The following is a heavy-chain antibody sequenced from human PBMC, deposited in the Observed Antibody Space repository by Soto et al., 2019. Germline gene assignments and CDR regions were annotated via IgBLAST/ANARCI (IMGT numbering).Heavy chain of an antibody. CDR3: AREGYYYDSSGWAAWDY. Sequence: AASVKVSCKASGYTLTSYFMHWVQQAPGHGLEWVGMINPSGGSTSYAQKFQGRVTMTRDTSTSTVYMELSSLRSEDTAVYYCAREGYYYDSSGWAAWDYWGQGTLVTVSS. CDR2: INPSGGST. CDR1: GYTLTSYF. D-gene: IGHD3-22*01. V-gene: IGHV1-46*01. J-gene: IGHJ4*02.